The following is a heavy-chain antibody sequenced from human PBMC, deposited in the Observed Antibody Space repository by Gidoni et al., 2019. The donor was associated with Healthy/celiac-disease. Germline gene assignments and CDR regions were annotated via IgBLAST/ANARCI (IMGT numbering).Heavy chain of an antibody. J-gene: IGHJ4*02. CDR2: INYSGST. CDR1: GGSFSGYY. Sequence: QVQLQQWGAGLLKPSETLSLTCAVYGGSFSGYYWSWSRQPPGKGLEWIGEINYSGSTNYNPSLKSRVTISVDTSKNQFSLKLSSVTAADTAVYYCARGHDYGDYEPYYFDYWGQGTLVTVSS. V-gene: IGHV4-34*01. D-gene: IGHD4-17*01. CDR3: ARGHDYGDYEPYYFDY.